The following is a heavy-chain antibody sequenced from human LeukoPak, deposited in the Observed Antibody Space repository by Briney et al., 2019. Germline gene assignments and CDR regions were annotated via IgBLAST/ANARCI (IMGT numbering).Heavy chain of an antibody. CDR1: GGSFSGYY. V-gene: IGHV4-34*01. CDR3: ARRFLTIDNWFDP. Sequence: SETLSLTCAVYGGSFSGYYWSWIRQPPGKGLEWIGEINHSGSTNYNPSLKSRVTTSVDTSKNQFSLKLSSVTAADTAVYYCARRFLTIDNWFDPWGQGTLVTVSS. CDR2: INHSGST. J-gene: IGHJ5*02. D-gene: IGHD3-3*01.